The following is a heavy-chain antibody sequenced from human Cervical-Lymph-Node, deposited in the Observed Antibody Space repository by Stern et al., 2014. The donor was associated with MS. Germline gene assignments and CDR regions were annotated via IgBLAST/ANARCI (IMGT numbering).Heavy chain of an antibody. D-gene: IGHD3-22*01. CDR3: ARDGDSSGYYKGDAFDI. J-gene: IGHJ3*02. Sequence: MQLVESGAEVKKPGSSVKVSCKASGGTFSSYAISWVRQAPGQGLEWMGGIIPIFGTANYAQKFQGRVTITADESTSTAYMELSSLRSEDTAVYYCARDGDSSGYYKGDAFDIWGQGTMVTVSS. CDR2: IIPIFGTA. CDR1: GGTFSSYA. V-gene: IGHV1-69*01.